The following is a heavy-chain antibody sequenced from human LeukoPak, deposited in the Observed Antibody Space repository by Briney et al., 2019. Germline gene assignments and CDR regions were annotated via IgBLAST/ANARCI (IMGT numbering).Heavy chain of an antibody. Sequence: GGSLRLSCAASGFTLSNSGMTGVREATGKGLEWVSGIGASGADTYYRDSVKGRFTISRDNSRSMVYLQMNSLRADDTSLYYCVKASHSGGYENWGQGTLVTVSS. J-gene: IGHJ4*02. D-gene: IGHD3-22*01. CDR3: VKASHSGGYEN. CDR1: GFTLSNSG. V-gene: IGHV3-23*01. CDR2: IGASGADT.